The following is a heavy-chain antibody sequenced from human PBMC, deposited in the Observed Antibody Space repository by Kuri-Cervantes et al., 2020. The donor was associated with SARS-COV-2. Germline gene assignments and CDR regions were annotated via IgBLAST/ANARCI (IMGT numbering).Heavy chain of an antibody. Sequence: SETLSLTCTVSGGSISSYYWSWIRQPPGKGLEWIGSIYYSGSTYYNPSLKSRVTISVDTSKNQFSPKLSSVTAADTAVYYCARDPWGIAAALNAFDIWGQGTMVTVSS. CDR2: IYYSGST. V-gene: IGHV4-59*12. CDR1: GGSISSYY. CDR3: ARDPWGIAAALNAFDI. D-gene: IGHD6-13*01. J-gene: IGHJ3*02.